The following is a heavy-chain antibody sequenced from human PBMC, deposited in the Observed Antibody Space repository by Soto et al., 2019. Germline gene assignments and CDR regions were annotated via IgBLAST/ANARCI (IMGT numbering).Heavy chain of an antibody. CDR2: IYSCGST. Sequence: SETLSLTCSVSGVPISNFYWSWIRQPPGKGLEWIGYIYSCGSTNYNPSLKSRVTMSLDTSKNQLSLKLTSVTAADTAVYYCARDLNLAVAGSLLNWFDPWGQGTLVTVSS. D-gene: IGHD6-19*01. J-gene: IGHJ5*02. CDR1: GVPISNFY. V-gene: IGHV4-59*01. CDR3: ARDLNLAVAGSLLNWFDP.